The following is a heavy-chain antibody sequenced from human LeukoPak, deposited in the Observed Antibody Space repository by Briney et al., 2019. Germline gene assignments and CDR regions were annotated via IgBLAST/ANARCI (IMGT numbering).Heavy chain of an antibody. CDR1: GYSISSGYY. CDR3: ARDADSSSWYRIY. Sequence: PSETLSLTCTVSGYSISSGYYWGWIRQPPGKGLGRIVSIYHSGSTYYNPSLKSRVTISVDTSKNQFSLKLSSVTAADTAVYYCARDADSSSWYRIYWGQGTLVTVSS. D-gene: IGHD6-13*01. CDR2: IYHSGST. J-gene: IGHJ4*02. V-gene: IGHV4-38-2*02.